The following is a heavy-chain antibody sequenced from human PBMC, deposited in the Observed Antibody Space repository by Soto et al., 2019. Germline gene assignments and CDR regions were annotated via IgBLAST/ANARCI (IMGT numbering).Heavy chain of an antibody. CDR1: CGSFIGYY. CDR2: INHSGST. CDR3: ARNGSYYDFWSGYYFGGGMDV. D-gene: IGHD3-3*01. Sequence: SETLSPTCAFYCGSFIGYYWSWIRQPPGKGLEWIGEINHSGSTNYNPSLKSRVTTSVATSKNQFSLKLSSVTAADTAVYYCARNGSYYDFWSGYYFGGGMDVWGQGTTVTVSS. J-gene: IGHJ6*02. V-gene: IGHV4-34*01.